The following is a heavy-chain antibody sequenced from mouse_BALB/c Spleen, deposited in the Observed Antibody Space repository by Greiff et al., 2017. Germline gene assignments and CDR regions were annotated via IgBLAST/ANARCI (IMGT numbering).Heavy chain of an antibody. CDR3: TNYGSSPMDY. D-gene: IGHD1-1*01. V-gene: IGHV1-5*01. J-gene: IGHJ4*01. CDR2: IYPGNSDT. CDR1: GYTFTSYW. Sequence: EVQLQQSGTVLARPGASVKMYCKASGYTFTSYWMHWVKQRPGQGLEWIGAIYPGNSDTSYNQKFKGKAKLTAVTSTSTAYMELSSLTNEDSAVYYCTNYGSSPMDYWGQGTSVTVSS.